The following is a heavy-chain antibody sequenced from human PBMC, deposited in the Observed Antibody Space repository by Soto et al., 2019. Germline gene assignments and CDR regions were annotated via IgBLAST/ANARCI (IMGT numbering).Heavy chain of an antibody. J-gene: IGHJ4*02. CDR3: ARARGARYFDS. D-gene: IGHD2-15*01. V-gene: IGHV4-30-4*01. CDR1: GGSISSGDYY. Sequence: QVQLQESGPGLVKPSQTLSLTCTVSGGSISSGDYYWSWIRQPPGKGLEWIGYIYYSGSTYYNPSLKSRVTISVDTYKNPFSLNLSSVTATDTDLYYCARARGARYFDSWGQGTLVTVSS. CDR2: IYYSGST.